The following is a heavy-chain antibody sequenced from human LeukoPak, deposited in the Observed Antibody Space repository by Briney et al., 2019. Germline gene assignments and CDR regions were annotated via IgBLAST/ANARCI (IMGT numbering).Heavy chain of an antibody. V-gene: IGHV3-30*03. CDR1: GLSFSGSV. J-gene: IGHJ3*02. Sequence: PGRSLRLSCAASGLSFSGSVMLRVRQAPGKGLEWVALISYDGTTKDSVKGRFTISRDNSRNTLFLQMSSLRAEDTALYYCARAGGYDAFDIWGQGTMVTVSS. CDR3: ARAGGYDAFDI. CDR2: ISYDGTT. D-gene: IGHD5-12*01.